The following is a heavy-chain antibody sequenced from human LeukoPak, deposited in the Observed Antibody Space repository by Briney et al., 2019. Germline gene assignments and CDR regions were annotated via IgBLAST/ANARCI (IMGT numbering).Heavy chain of an antibody. CDR2: ISGSGGST. J-gene: IGHJ5*02. D-gene: IGHD5-24*01. Sequence: GGSLRLSCAASGFTFSSYAMSWVRQALGKGLGWVSVISGSGGSTSYADSVKGRFTVSRDNSKNMLYLQMNSLRAEDTAVYYCTTDRGWLQFGSWGQGTLVTVSS. V-gene: IGHV3-23*01. CDR3: TTDRGWLQFGS. CDR1: GFTFSSYA.